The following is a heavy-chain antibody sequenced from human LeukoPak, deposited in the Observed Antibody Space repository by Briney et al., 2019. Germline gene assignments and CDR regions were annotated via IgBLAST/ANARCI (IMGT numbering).Heavy chain of an antibody. V-gene: IGHV1-46*01. Sequence: ASVKVSCKASGYTFTSYFMHWVRQAPGQGLEWMGIINPSGNSTNYAQKFQGRVTMTRDTSTSTVYMELSSLRSEDTAVYYCARMWYSSTWFDYWGQGTLVTVSS. J-gene: IGHJ4*02. CDR2: INPSGNST. CDR1: GYTFTSYF. CDR3: ARMWYSSTWFDY. D-gene: IGHD2/OR15-2a*01.